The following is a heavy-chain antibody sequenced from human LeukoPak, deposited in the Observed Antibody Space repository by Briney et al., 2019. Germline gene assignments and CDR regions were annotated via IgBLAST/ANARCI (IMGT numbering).Heavy chain of an antibody. J-gene: IGHJ6*03. Sequence: ASVKVSCKASGYTFTSYGISWVRQAPGQGLEWMGWISAYNGNTNYAQKLQGRVTMTTDTSTSTAYMELRSLRSDDTAVYYCAREYYYDSSSWEYYYYMDVWGKGTTVTVSS. D-gene: IGHD3-22*01. CDR3: AREYYYDSSSWEYYYYMDV. CDR1: GYTFTSYG. CDR2: ISAYNGNT. V-gene: IGHV1-18*01.